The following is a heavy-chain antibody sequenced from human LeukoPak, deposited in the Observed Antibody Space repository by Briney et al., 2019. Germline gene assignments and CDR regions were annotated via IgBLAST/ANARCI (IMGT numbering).Heavy chain of an antibody. V-gene: IGHV1-2*02. Sequence: ASVKVSCKASGYTFTGYYMHWVRQAPGQGLEWMGWINPNSGGKNYAQKFQGRVTMTRDTSISTAYMELSRLRSDDTAVYYCATNYYDSSGYYYVDYWGQGTLVTVSS. CDR1: GYTFTGYY. CDR3: ATNYYDSSGYYYVDY. CDR2: INPNSGGK. D-gene: IGHD3-22*01. J-gene: IGHJ4*02.